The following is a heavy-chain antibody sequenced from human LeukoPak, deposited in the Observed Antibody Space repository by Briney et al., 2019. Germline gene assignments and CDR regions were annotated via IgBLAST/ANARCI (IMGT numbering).Heavy chain of an antibody. J-gene: IGHJ4*02. V-gene: IGHV3-30*18. CDR2: ISYDGSNK. CDR1: GFTFSSYG. Sequence: GSLRLSCAASGFTFSSYGMHWVRQAPGKGLEWVAVISYDGSNKYYADSVKGRFTISRDNSKNTLYLQMNSLRAEDTAVYYCAKDRASSGYYSPFDYWGQGTLVTVSS. D-gene: IGHD3-22*01. CDR3: AKDRASSGYYSPFDY.